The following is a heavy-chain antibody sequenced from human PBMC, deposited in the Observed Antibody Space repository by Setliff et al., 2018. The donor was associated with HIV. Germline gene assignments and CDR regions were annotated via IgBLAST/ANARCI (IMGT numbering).Heavy chain of an antibody. CDR2: IYSTGST. CDR1: GPSINIHY. J-gene: IGHJ4*02. CDR3: AKGAGFYGDYTFDH. Sequence: SETLSLTCTVSGPSINIHYWSWIRQSPGKAFEWIGYIYSTGSTNYNPSLQSRVTITMVASRNQFSLKVPSVTAADTAVYYCAKGAGFYGDYTFDHWGQGRQVTVSS. D-gene: IGHD4-17*01. V-gene: IGHV4-59*11.